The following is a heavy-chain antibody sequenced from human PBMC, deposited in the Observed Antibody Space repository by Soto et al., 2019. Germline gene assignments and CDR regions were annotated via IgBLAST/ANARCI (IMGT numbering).Heavy chain of an antibody. CDR2: IFPIFGTA. Sequence: SVKVSCKASGGTFSSYAISWVRQAPGQGLEWMGGIFPIFGTANYAQKFQGRVTITADESTSTAYMELSSLRSEDTAVYYCARDSNRGSSWYREIYYYYYYGMDVWGQGTTVTVSS. J-gene: IGHJ6*02. CDR1: GGTFSSYA. CDR3: ARDSNRGSSWYREIYYYYYYGMDV. V-gene: IGHV1-69*13. D-gene: IGHD6-13*01.